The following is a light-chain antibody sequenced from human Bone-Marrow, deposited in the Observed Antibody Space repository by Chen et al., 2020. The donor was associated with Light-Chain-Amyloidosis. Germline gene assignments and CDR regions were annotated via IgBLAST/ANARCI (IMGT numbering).Light chain of an antibody. CDR2: DDS. CDR3: QVWDRGSDRPV. J-gene: IGLJ3*02. Sequence: SYVLTQPSSVSVAPGQTATIACGGNNIGSTSVHWYQQTPGQAPLLVVYDDSDRPSGIPERLSDSNSGNTATLTISRVEGGDEADYYCQVWDRGSDRPVFGGGTKLTVL. V-gene: IGLV3-21*02. CDR1: NIGSTS.